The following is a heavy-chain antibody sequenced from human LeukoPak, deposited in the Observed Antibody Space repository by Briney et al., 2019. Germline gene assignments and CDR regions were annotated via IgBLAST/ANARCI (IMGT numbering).Heavy chain of an antibody. Sequence: GGSLRLSCAASGFTFSDYYMSWIRQAPGKGLEWVSYISSSSYTNYADSVKGRFTISRDNAKNSLYLQMNSLRAEDTALYYCARADYGDYAGYFDLWGRGTLVTVSS. D-gene: IGHD4-17*01. CDR1: GFTFSDYY. CDR2: ISSSSYT. J-gene: IGHJ2*01. V-gene: IGHV3-11*06. CDR3: ARADYGDYAGYFDL.